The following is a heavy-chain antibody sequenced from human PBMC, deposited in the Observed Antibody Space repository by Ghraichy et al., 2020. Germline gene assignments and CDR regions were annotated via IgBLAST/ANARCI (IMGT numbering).Heavy chain of an antibody. J-gene: IGHJ6*02. CDR2: ISGGSTYT. D-gene: IGHD4-23*01. CDR1: GFTFSDYY. V-gene: IGHV3-11*05. Sequence: GGSLRLSCSASGFTFSDYYMSWIRQAPGKGLEWVSYISGGSTYTNYADSVKGRFTISRDNAENALYLQMNSLRAEDTAVYYCARDRPVSKTPSPPDYYHGLDVWGQGTTVTVSS. CDR3: ARDRPVSKTPSPPDYYHGLDV.